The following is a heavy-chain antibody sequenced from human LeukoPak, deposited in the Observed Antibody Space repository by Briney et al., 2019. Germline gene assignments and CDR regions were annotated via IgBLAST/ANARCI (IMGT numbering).Heavy chain of an antibody. D-gene: IGHD6-25*01. Sequence: GESLKISCKGSGYRFTSYWIGWVRQIPGKGLEWMAIIYPADSDIRYSPSFQGQVTISADKSISTAYLQWSSLKASDTAMYYCARSLTAAAGGYWGQGTLVTVS. CDR2: IYPADSDI. V-gene: IGHV5-51*01. J-gene: IGHJ4*02. CDR1: GYRFTSYW. CDR3: ARSLTAAAGGY.